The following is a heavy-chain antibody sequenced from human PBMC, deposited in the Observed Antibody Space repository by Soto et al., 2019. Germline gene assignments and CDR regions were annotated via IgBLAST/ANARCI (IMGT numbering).Heavy chain of an antibody. D-gene: IGHD5-12*01. CDR3: AREGSYSAYNFAHGIQLWSFDF. Sequence: LLTCTVSGGSINTFYWSWVRQPAGKGLEWIGRIFSSGSTSFNPSLESRVAMSVDTSKNHFSLNLSSVTAADMAVYYCAREGSYSAYNFAHGIQLWSFDFWGQGALVTVSS. J-gene: IGHJ4*02. CDR1: GGSINTFY. V-gene: IGHV4-4*07. CDR2: IFSSGST.